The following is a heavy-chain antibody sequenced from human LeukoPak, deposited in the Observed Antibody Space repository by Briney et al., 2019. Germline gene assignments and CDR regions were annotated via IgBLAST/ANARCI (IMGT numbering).Heavy chain of an antibody. CDR3: ARRLYCSRGSCPIPYYYYYMDV. CDR1: GGSISSYY. V-gene: IGHV4-59*01. CDR2: IYYSGST. J-gene: IGHJ6*03. Sequence: PSETLSLTCTVSGGSISSYYWRWIRQPPGKGLEWIGYIYYSGSTNYNPSLKSRVTISVDTSKNQFSLKLSSVTAADTAVYYCARRLYCSRGSCPIPYYYYYMDVWGKGTTVTVSS. D-gene: IGHD2-15*01.